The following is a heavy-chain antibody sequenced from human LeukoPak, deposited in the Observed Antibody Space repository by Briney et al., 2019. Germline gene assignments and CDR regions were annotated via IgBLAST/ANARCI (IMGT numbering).Heavy chain of an antibody. CDR2: IYYGGST. CDR1: GGSFSGYY. CDR3: ARHVSNYDFWSGYYSGSWFDP. D-gene: IGHD3-3*01. Sequence: PSETLSLTCAVYGGSFSGYYWSWIRQPPGKGLEWIGSIYYGGSTYYNPSLKSRVTISVDTSKNQFSLKLSSVTAADTAVYYCARHVSNYDFWSGYYSGSWFDPWGQGTLVTVSS. V-gene: IGHV4-34*01. J-gene: IGHJ5*02.